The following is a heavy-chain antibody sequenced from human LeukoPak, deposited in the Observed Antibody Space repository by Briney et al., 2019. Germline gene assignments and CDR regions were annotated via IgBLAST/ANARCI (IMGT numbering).Heavy chain of an antibody. CDR1: GGFISSYY. CDR2: IYYSGST. CDR3: ARDIGGSSDWVFDY. Sequence: SETLSLTCTVSGGFISSYYWSWIRQPPGKGLECIGYIYYSGSTNYNPSLKSRVTISVDTSKNQFSLKLSSVTAADTAVYYCARDIGGSSDWVFDYWGQGTLVTVSS. D-gene: IGHD6-19*01. J-gene: IGHJ4*02. V-gene: IGHV4-59*01.